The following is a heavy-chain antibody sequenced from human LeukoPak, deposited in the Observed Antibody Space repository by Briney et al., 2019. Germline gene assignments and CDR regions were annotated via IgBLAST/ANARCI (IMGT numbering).Heavy chain of an antibody. J-gene: IGHJ3*02. Sequence: PSETLSLTCTVSGDSFSRNTYSWGWIRQPPGKGLEWIGSIYYTGRTFYNPSLKSRVTISVATSQNQFSLKLSSVTAADTAVYYCARRGSMGGSFVGAFDIWGQGTMVTVSS. CDR1: GDSFSRNTYS. D-gene: IGHD1-26*01. CDR3: ARRGSMGGSFVGAFDI. V-gene: IGHV4-39*01. CDR2: IYYTGRT.